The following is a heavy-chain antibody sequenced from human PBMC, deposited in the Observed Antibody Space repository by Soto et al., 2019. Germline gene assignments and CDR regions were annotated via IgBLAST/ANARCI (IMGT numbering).Heavy chain of an antibody. Sequence: PGESLKISCKGYGYTFTDYWIGWVRQMPGKGLELIGLIYPGDSDTRYSPSFQGRVTISADKSISTAFLQWSSQRASDTAMYYCASQKTVIRGPLSSNWFDPWGQGTLVTVSA. J-gene: IGHJ5*02. V-gene: IGHV5-51*01. CDR1: GYTFTDYW. D-gene: IGHD1-1*01. CDR2: IYPGDSDT. CDR3: ASQKTVIRGPLSSNWFDP.